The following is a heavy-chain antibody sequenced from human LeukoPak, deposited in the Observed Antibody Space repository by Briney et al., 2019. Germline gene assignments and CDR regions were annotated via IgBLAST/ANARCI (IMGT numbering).Heavy chain of an antibody. J-gene: IGHJ5*02. CDR3: AKCTTYTTGWCNWLDP. CDR2: IRGPGTGT. CDR1: GFTLRSDA. D-gene: IGHD2/OR15-2a*01. V-gene: IGHV3-23*01. Sequence: GGSLRLSCAAFGFTLRSDAMTLLRQAPGKGLEWVSSIRGPGTGTHYADSVKGRFSISRDDTKSTVYLQMNSRRAEDTAIYYCAKCTTYTTGWCNWLDPWGQGTLVTVSS.